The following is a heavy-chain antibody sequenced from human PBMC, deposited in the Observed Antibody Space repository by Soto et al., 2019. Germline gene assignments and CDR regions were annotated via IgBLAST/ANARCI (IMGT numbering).Heavy chain of an antibody. CDR2: IYYSGST. V-gene: IGHV4-59*08. Sequence: QVQLQESGPGLVKPSETLSLACTVSGGSISSYYWSWIRQPPGKGLEWIGYIYYSGSTNYNPSLKSRVTIAVDTSKHQFSLKLSSVTAADTAVYYCARPHRAVLDSGSTIMGRYAFDIWGQGTMVTVSS. D-gene: IGHD5-12*01. CDR3: ARPHRAVLDSGSTIMGRYAFDI. J-gene: IGHJ3*02. CDR1: GGSISSYY.